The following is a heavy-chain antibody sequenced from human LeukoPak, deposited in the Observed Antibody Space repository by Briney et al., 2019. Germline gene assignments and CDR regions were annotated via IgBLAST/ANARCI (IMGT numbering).Heavy chain of an antibody. V-gene: IGHV3-21*01. CDR2: ISSSSSYI. J-gene: IGHJ4*02. D-gene: IGHD4-17*01. CDR3: ARIMTTVTTVEY. CDR1: GFTFSSYS. Sequence: GGSLRLSCAASGFTFSSYSMNWVRQAPGKGLEWVSSISSSSSYIYYADSVKGRFTISRDNAKNSLYLQMNSLRAEDTAVYYCARIMTTVTTVEYWGQGTLVTVSS.